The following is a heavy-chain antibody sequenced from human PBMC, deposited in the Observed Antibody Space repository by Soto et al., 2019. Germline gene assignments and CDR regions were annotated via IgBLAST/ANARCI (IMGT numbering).Heavy chain of an antibody. CDR3: ARDFRQYGDSYTFDY. Sequence: ASVKVSCKASGYTFSSLDINWVRQATGQGLEWMGWMSPNNGNTGYAEKFQGRVTMTRDTSISTAYMELSSLRSDDTAVYYCARDFRQYGDSYTFDYWGQGTLVTVSS. CDR2: MSPNNGNT. CDR1: GYTFSSLD. J-gene: IGHJ4*02. V-gene: IGHV1-8*01. D-gene: IGHD4-17*01.